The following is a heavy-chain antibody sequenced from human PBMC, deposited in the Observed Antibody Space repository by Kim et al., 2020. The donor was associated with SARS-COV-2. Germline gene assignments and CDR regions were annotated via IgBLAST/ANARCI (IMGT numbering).Heavy chain of an antibody. V-gene: IGHV1-24*01. D-gene: IGHD2-15*01. CDR1: GYTLTELS. CDR3: ATGGVVVAARSRDPNWFDP. J-gene: IGHJ5*02. Sequence: ASVKVSCKVSGYTLTELSMHWVRQAPGKGLEWMGGFDPEDGETIYAQKFQGRVTMTEDTSTDTAYMELSSLRSEDTAVYYCATGGVVVAARSRDPNWFDPWGQGTLVTVSS. CDR2: FDPEDGET.